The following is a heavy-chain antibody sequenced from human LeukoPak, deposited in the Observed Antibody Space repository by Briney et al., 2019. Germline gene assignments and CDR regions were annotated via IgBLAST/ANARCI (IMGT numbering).Heavy chain of an antibody. CDR2: ISSNGGST. J-gene: IGHJ4*02. CDR1: GFTFSGYA. CDR3: ARDPPADY. Sequence: GGSLRLSCAASGFTFSGYAMHWVRQAPGKGLEYVSAISSNGGSTYYANSVKGRFTISRDNSKNTLYLQMGSLRAEDMAVYYCARDPPADYWGQGTLVTVSS. V-gene: IGHV3-64*01.